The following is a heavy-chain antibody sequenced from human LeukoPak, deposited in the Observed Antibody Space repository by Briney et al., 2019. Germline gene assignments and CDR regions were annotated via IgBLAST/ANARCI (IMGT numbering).Heavy chain of an antibody. CDR1: GGSINSNSFY. Sequence: SETLSLTCTVSGGSINSNSFYWGWARQPPGKGLEWIGLGSLSYTGSTYYSPSLKSRITISVDMAKSQSSLNLSSVTAADTAVYYCASNLRFLEWLPDSWGQGTLVTVSS. D-gene: IGHD3-3*01. CDR3: ASNLRFLEWLPDS. CDR2: LSYTGST. V-gene: IGHV4-39*01. J-gene: IGHJ4*02.